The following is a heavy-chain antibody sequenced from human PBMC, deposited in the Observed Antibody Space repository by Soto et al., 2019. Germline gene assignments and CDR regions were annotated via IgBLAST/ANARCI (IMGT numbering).Heavy chain of an antibody. CDR1: GYTFTAYG. Sequence: QVQLVQSGAEVKKPGASVKVSCKASGYTFTAYGVNWVRQAPGQGLKWMGWVNVFSGIAKYAQKFQDRITVTTDTSTNTAYMELRSLRSEDTAVYYCAGGRGGWHLWGDCWGQGTLVTVSS. CDR3: AGGRGGWHLWGDC. CDR2: VNVFSGIA. J-gene: IGHJ4*02. V-gene: IGHV1-18*01. D-gene: IGHD6-19*01.